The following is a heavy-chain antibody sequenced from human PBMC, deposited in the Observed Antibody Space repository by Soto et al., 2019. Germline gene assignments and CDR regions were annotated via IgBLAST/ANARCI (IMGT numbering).Heavy chain of an antibody. CDR2: INPNSGGT. J-gene: IGHJ6*02. CDR3: ARPLQGIRHGMDV. D-gene: IGHD1-20*01. V-gene: IGHV1-2*02. Sequence: GGLVKVSCKAPAYGFTDDYMHWVRQAPGQGLEWMGWINPNSGGTKYAQKFQGRVTMTRDTSISTAYMELSSLRSDDSAVYSCARPLQGIRHGMDVWGQGTTVTVSS. CDR1: AYGFTDDY.